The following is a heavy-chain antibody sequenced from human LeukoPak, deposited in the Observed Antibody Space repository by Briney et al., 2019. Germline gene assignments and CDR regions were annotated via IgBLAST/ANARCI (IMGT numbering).Heavy chain of an antibody. CDR1: GFTFSSYA. J-gene: IGHJ4*02. D-gene: IGHD5-12*01. CDR2: ISGSGGST. V-gene: IGHV3-23*01. CDR3: AKPGYSGYDYQG. Sequence: QPGGSLRLSCAASGFTFSSYAMSWVRQAPGKGLEWVSAISGSGGSTYFADSVKGRFTISRDNSKNTLYLQMNSLRAEDTAVYYCAKPGYSGYDYQGWGQGTLVTVSS.